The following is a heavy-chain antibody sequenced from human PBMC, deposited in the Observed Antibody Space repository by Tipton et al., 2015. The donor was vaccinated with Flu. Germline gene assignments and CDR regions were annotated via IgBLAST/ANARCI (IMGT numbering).Heavy chain of an antibody. V-gene: IGHV4-34*01. Sequence: TLSLTCAVYGGSFSSHYWSWIRQPPGNGLEWIGEINPSGSTNYNPSLKSRVTISGDTSKNQVSLKLSSVTAADTAVYYCAAHCSGGSCSHAFDIWGQGTMVTVSS. CDR1: GGSFSSHY. CDR2: INPSGST. J-gene: IGHJ3*02. D-gene: IGHD2-15*01. CDR3: AAHCSGGSCSHAFDI.